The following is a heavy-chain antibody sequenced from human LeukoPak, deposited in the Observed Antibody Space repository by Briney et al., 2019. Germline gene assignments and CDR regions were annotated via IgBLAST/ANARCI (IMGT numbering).Heavy chain of an antibody. J-gene: IGHJ6*03. CDR2: ISSGCSSI. CDR3: ARVVATSGFYYYYMDV. V-gene: IGHV3-48*03. D-gene: IGHD5-12*01. CDR1: GFTFSIYE. Sequence: GGSLRLSCAASGFTFSIYEMNWVRQAPGKGLEGVSYISSGCSSIFYADSMKGRFTISRANAKNSLYLQMNSLRAEDAAVYYCARVVATSGFYYYYMDVWGKGTTVTVSS.